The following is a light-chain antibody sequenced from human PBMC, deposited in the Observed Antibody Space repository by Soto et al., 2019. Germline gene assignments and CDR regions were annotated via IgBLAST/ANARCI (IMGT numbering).Light chain of an antibody. CDR1: QSVSYSY. V-gene: IGKV3-20*01. CDR2: GAS. CDR3: QQYTGPPTT. Sequence: EIVLTQSPCTLSLSPGERATLSCRSSQSVSYSYLAWYQQKPGQAPRLLIYGASSRATGIPDRFSGSGSGTDFTLTITRLEPEDSAVYFCQQYTGPPTTFGQGTRLEIK. J-gene: IGKJ5*01.